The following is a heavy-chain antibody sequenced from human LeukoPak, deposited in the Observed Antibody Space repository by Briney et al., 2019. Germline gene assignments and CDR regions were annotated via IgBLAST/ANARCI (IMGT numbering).Heavy chain of an antibody. V-gene: IGHV1-18*01. D-gene: IGHD4-17*01. CDR3: ARDPQYGDYFPFDY. CDR1: GYTFTSYG. CDR2: ISAYNGNT. J-gene: IGHJ4*02. Sequence: GASVKVSCKASGYTFTSYGISWVRQAPGQGLEWMGWISAYNGNTNYARKLQGRVTMATDTSTSTAYMELRSLRSDDTAVYYCARDPQYGDYFPFDYWGQGTLVTVSS.